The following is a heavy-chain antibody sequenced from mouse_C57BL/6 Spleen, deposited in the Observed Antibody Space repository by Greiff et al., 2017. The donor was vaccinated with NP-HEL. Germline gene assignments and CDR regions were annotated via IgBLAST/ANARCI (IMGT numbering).Heavy chain of an antibody. CDR1: GYTFTSYT. J-gene: IGHJ4*01. D-gene: IGHD4-1*01. CDR3: ARVGRYYAMDY. Sequence: VQLQQSGAELARPGASVKMSCKASGYTFTSYTMHWVKQRPGQGLEWIGYINPSSGYTKYNQKFKDKATLPADKSSSTAYMQLSSLTSEDSAVYYCARVGRYYAMDYWGQGTSVTVSS. CDR2: INPSSGYT. V-gene: IGHV1-4*01.